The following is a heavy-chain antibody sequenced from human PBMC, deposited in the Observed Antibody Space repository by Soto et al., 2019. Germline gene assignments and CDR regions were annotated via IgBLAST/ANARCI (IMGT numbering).Heavy chain of an antibody. CDR3: ARDRGGYGMDV. CDR2: VSPSGTT. Sequence: QVQLQESSPGLVKPSQTLSLTCTVSGDSISGGYYWSWIRQHPGKGLEWIGYVSPSGTTYYNPSLNGRVSISRDTSKNQFSLEVTSVTAADTAVYHCARDRGGYGMDVWGQGTTVTVSS. V-gene: IGHV4-31*03. J-gene: IGHJ6*02. CDR1: GDSISGGYY.